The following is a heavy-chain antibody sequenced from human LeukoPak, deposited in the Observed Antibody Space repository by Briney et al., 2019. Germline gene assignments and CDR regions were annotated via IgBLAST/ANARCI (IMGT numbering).Heavy chain of an antibody. CDR3: ARDGALYSNYYYYYGMDV. J-gene: IGHJ6*02. V-gene: IGHV3-30-3*01. D-gene: IGHD4-11*01. CDR1: GFTFSSCA. Sequence: GRSLRLSCAASGFTFSSCAMHWVRQAPGKGLEWVAVISYDGSNKYYADSVKGRFTISRDNSKNTLYLQINSLRAEDTAVYYCARDGALYSNYYYYYGMDVWGQGTTVTVSS. CDR2: ISYDGSNK.